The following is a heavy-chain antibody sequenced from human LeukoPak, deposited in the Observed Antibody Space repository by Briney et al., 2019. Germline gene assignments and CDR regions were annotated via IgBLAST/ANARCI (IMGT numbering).Heavy chain of an antibody. J-gene: IGHJ4*02. D-gene: IGHD2-15*01. CDR2: IYSGGST. CDR3: ARAYCSGGSCYPYYFDY. CDR1: GFTVSSNY. Sequence: PGGSLRLSCAASGFTVSSNYMSWVRQAPGKGLEWVSVIYSGGSTYYADSVKGRFTISRHNSKNTLYLHMNSLRAEDTAVYYCARAYCSGGSCYPYYFDYWGQGTLVTVSS. V-gene: IGHV3-53*04.